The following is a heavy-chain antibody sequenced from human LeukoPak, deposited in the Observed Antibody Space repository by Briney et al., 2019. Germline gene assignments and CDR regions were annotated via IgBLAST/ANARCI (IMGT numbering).Heavy chain of an antibody. V-gene: IGHV4-59*08. CDR1: GGSISSYY. J-gene: IGHJ4*02. Sequence: SETLSLTCTVSGGSISSYYWSWIRQPPGKGLEWIGYIYYSGSTNYNPSLKSRVTISVYTSKNQFSLKLSSVTAADTAVYYCARRNRALLWSSFDYWGQGTLVTVSS. CDR2: IYYSGST. D-gene: IGHD3-10*01. CDR3: ARRNRALLWSSFDY.